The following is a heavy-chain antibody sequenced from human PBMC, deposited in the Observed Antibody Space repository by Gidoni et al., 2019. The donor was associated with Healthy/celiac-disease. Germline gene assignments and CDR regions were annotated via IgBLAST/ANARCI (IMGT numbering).Heavy chain of an antibody. CDR2: IYYSGST. J-gene: IGHJ3*02. Sequence: QLQLQESGPGLVKPSETLSLTCTVSGGSISSSSYYWGWIRQPPGKGLEWIGSIYYSGSTYYNPSLKSRVTISVDTSKNQFSLKLSSVTAADTAVYYCARPRLEQRTWVGYAFDIWGQGTMVTVSS. V-gene: IGHV4-39*01. D-gene: IGHD1-1*01. CDR3: ARPRLEQRTWVGYAFDI. CDR1: GGSISSSSYY.